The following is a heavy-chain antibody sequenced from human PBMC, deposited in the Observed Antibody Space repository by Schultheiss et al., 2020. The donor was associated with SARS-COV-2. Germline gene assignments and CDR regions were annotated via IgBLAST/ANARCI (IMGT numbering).Heavy chain of an antibody. Sequence: GGSLRLSCAASGFTFSSYSMNWVRQAPGKGLEWVSRINSDGSSTSYADSVKGRFTISRDNAKNTLYLQMNSLRAEDTAVYYCARDGRGSSSTGWFDPWGQGTLVTVSS. V-gene: IGHV3-74*01. CDR3: ARDGRGSSSTGWFDP. J-gene: IGHJ5*02. CDR2: INSDGSST. CDR1: GFTFSSYS. D-gene: IGHD6-13*01.